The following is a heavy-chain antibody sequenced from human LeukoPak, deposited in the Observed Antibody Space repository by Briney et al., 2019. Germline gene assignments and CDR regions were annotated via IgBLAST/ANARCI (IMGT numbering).Heavy chain of an antibody. CDR1: GGSISTYY. J-gene: IGHJ4*02. Sequence: SETLSLTCTLSGGSISTYYWSWIRQPPGKGLEWIGYIYHSGSTNYNPSLKSRVTISVDTSKNQFSLKLSSVTAADTAVYYCARGPGSGTYFDYWGQGTLVTVSS. V-gene: IGHV4-59*12. D-gene: IGHD3-10*01. CDR3: ARGPGSGTYFDY. CDR2: IYHSGST.